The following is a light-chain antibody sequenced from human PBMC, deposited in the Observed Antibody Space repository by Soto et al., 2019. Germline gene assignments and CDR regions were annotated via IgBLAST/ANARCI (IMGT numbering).Light chain of an antibody. V-gene: IGKV3-11*01. Sequence: EFVVTQSPGTLSLYPGERATLSCRASQRVTSTYLAWYQQKPGQAPRLLIYDASNRATGIPARFSGSGSGTDFTLTISSLEPEDFAVYYCQQRSNWPPITFGQGTRLEIK. CDR1: QRVTSTY. CDR2: DAS. J-gene: IGKJ5*01. CDR3: QQRSNWPPIT.